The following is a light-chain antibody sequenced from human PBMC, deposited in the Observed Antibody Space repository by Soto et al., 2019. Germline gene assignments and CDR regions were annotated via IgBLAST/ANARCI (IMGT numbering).Light chain of an antibody. CDR2: DVT. V-gene: IGLV2-14*03. Sequence: SVLTHPASGSGSPGQSITISRPGTSSDVGGYSYVSWYQHHPGKTPKLLIYDVTTRPSGVSDRFSGSKSGNTASLTISGLQAEDEAEYYCTSYTTSSITPFGTGTKVPVL. CDR1: SSDVGGYSY. J-gene: IGLJ1*01. CDR3: TSYTTSSITP.